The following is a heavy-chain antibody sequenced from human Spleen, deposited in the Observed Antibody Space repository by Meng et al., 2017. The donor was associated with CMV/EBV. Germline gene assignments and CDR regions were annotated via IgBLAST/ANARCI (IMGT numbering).Heavy chain of an antibody. CDR2: INHSGST. J-gene: IGHJ5*02. V-gene: IGHV4-34*01. CDR1: GGSSSGYY. Sequence: GSLRLSCAVYGGSSSGYYWSWIRQPPGKGLEWIGEINHSGSTNYNPSLKSRVTISVDTSKNQFSLKLSSVTAADTAVYYCARGGVGITMVRGVIITNNWFDPWGQGTLVTVSS. CDR3: ARGGVGITMVRGVIITNNWFDP. D-gene: IGHD3-10*01.